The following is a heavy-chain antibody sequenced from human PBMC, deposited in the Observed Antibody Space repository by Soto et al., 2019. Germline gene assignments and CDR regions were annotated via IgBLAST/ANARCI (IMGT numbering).Heavy chain of an antibody. J-gene: IGHJ4*02. D-gene: IGHD5-18*01. CDR2: IYASDSDT. Sequence: PGECLKISCKGSGYTFISYSIAWVRQMPGKGLEWMGIIYASDSDTRYSPSFQGQVTISVDKSISTAYLQWSSLKASDTAIYYCASAMKYSYGYLWGQGTLVTVSP. CDR3: ASAMKYSYGYL. CDR1: GYTFISYS. V-gene: IGHV5-51*01.